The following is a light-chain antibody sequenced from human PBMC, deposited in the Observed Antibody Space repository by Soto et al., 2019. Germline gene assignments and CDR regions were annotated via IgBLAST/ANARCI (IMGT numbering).Light chain of an antibody. J-gene: IGLJ1*01. CDR3: CSYAGTSTFYV. CDR2: EGS. Sequence: QSALTQPASVSGSPGQSITISFTGTSSGVGTYNLVSWYQHHPGKAPKLIIYEGSKRPSGVSNRFSGSKSGNTASLTISGLQAEDEADYYCCSYAGTSTFYVFGTGTKVTVL. V-gene: IGLV2-23*01. CDR1: SSGVGTYNL.